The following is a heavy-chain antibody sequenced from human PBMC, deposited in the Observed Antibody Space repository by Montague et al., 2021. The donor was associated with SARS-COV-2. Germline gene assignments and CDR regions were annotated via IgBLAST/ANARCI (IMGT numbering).Heavy chain of an antibody. CDR3: ARRAGVVGDTRFGY. D-gene: IGHD1-26*01. J-gene: IGHJ4*01. V-gene: IGHV4-39*01. Sequence: SETLSLTCTVSGDSINSLHYYWGWIRQSPGKGLEWIGNVFYRGSTXYNPSLRSRVTISVDTSKNQSALRLRSVTATDTAIYYCARRAGVVGDTRFGYWGQGILVPVSS. CDR2: VFYRGST. CDR1: GDSINSLHYY.